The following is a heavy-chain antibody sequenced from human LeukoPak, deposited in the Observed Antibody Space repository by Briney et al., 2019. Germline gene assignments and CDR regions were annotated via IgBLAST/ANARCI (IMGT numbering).Heavy chain of an antibody. J-gene: IGHJ4*02. D-gene: IGHD2-21*01. Sequence: PSETLSLTCTVSGGSISSYYWSWIRQPPGKGLEWIGYIYYSGSTNYNPSLKSRVTISVDTSKNQFSLKLSSVTAADTAVYYCARCDGYNILDYWGQGTLVTVSS. V-gene: IGHV4-59*12. CDR2: IYYSGST. CDR1: GGSISSYY. CDR3: ARCDGYNILDY.